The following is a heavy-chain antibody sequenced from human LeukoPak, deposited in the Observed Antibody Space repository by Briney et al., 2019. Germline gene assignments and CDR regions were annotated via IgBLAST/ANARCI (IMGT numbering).Heavy chain of an antibody. Sequence: SETLSLTCGVSGGSISGTNWWSWVRQPPGQGLEGSGEISLAGQTNYNPSLNGRVTMSLDKSSNQLSLHLTSVTAADTATYFCSRESGPFCPFGYWGQGTLVIVSS. D-gene: IGHD1-26*01. J-gene: IGHJ4*02. CDR3: SRESGPFCPFGY. CDR1: GGSISGTNW. V-gene: IGHV4/OR15-8*02. CDR2: ISLAGQT.